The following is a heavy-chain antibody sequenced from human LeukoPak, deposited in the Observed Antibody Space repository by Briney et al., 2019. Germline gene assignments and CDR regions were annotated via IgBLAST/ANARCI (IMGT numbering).Heavy chain of an antibody. J-gene: IGHJ4*02. D-gene: IGHD5-18*01. CDR3: ARDRGRLWFSEGVDY. Sequence: ASVKVSCKASGYTFTSYGISWVRQAPGQGLEWMGWISAYNGNTNYAQKLQGRVTITTDTSTSTAYMELRSLRSDDTAVYYCARDRGRLWFSEGVDYWGQGTLVTVSS. CDR1: GYTFTSYG. CDR2: ISAYNGNT. V-gene: IGHV1-18*01.